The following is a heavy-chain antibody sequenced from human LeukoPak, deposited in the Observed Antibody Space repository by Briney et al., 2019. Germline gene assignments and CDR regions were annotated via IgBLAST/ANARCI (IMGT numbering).Heavy chain of an antibody. Sequence: ASVKVSCKASGGTFSSYTISWVRQAPGQGLEWMGRIIPILGIANYAQKFQGRVTITADKSTSTAYMELSSLRPEDTAVYYCATSIAVAGTNYWGQGTLVTVSS. V-gene: IGHV1-69*02. J-gene: IGHJ4*02. CDR1: GGTFSSYT. D-gene: IGHD6-19*01. CDR2: IIPILGIA. CDR3: ATSIAVAGTNY.